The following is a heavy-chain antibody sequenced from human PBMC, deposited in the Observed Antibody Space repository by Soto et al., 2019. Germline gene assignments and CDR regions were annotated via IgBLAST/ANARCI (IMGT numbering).Heavy chain of an antibody. CDR1: GYTFTNYY. CDR3: AAESYYESNGTKGRID. Sequence: ASVKVSCKASGYTFTNYYMHWVRQAPGQGLEWMGMINPRGGRTTYAQKFQERVTISWDMSTNTAYMELSSLRSEDTAVYYCAAESYYESNGTKGRIDWGHGTLVTVFS. J-gene: IGHJ4*01. D-gene: IGHD3-22*01. CDR2: INPRGGRT. V-gene: IGHV1-46*01.